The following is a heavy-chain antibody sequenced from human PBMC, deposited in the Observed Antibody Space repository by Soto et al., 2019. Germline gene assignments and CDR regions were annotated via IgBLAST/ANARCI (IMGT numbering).Heavy chain of an antibody. D-gene: IGHD3-10*01. V-gene: IGHV4-30-4*01. CDR1: GGSISSGDYY. J-gene: IGHJ6*02. CDR3: ARAPTYGSGSWPYYYYYGMDV. CDR2: IYYSGST. Sequence: QVQLQESGPGLVKPSQTLSLTCTVSGGSISSGDYYWSWIRQPPGKGLEWIGYIYYSGSTYYNPSLKSRVTISVDTSKNQFSLKLSSVTAADTAVYYCARAPTYGSGSWPYYYYYGMDVWGQGTTVTVSS.